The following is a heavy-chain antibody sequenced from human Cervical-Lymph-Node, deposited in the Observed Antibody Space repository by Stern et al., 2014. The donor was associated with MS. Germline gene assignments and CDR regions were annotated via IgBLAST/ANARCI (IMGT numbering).Heavy chain of an antibody. CDR2: IIPNNGDT. Sequence: QVQLVQSGAEVKKPGASVKVSCKASGYTFTGYYIHWVRQAPGQGLEWMGWIIPNNGDTNYAQNFQGRVTMTRETSISTACMELSRLRSDDTAVYYCAKDGYNYWGQGTLVTVSS. CDR3: AKDGYNY. J-gene: IGHJ4*02. D-gene: IGHD5-24*01. V-gene: IGHV1-2*02. CDR1: GYTFTGYY.